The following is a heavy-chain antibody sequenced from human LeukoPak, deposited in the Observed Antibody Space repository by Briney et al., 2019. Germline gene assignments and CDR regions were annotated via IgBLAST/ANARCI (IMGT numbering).Heavy chain of an antibody. D-gene: IGHD2-2*01. CDR3: LVSSIDEWPSEDEIGFDY. Sequence: PGGSLRLSCAGSGFTFSSYWMSWVRQAPGKGLEGVGFIRSKGYGGTTEYAASVKGRFTISRDDSKTIAYLQMNSLKTEDTAVYYCLVSSIDEWPSEDEIGFDYWGQGTLVTVSS. CDR1: GFTFSSYW. CDR2: IRSKGYGGTT. J-gene: IGHJ4*02. V-gene: IGHV3-49*04.